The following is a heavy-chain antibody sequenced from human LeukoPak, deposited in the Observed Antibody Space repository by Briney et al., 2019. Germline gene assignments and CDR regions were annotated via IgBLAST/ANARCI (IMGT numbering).Heavy chain of an antibody. CDR3: ARVDYDFWSGYSNYYMDV. Sequence: PSQTLSLTCTVSGGSISSGSYYWSWIRQPAGKGLEWIGRIYTSGSTNYNPSLKSRVTMSVDTSKNQFSLKLSSVTAADTAVYYCARVDYDFWSGYSNYYMDVWGKGTTVTVSS. V-gene: IGHV4-61*02. CDR1: GGSISSGSYY. D-gene: IGHD3-3*01. CDR2: IYTSGST. J-gene: IGHJ6*03.